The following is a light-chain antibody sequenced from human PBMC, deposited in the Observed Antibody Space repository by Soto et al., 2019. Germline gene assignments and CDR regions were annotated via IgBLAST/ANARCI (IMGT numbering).Light chain of an antibody. CDR2: GAS. CDR3: QQYGSSPLYT. J-gene: IGKJ2*01. V-gene: IGKV3-20*01. CDR1: QSVSSSY. Sequence: EIVLTQSPGTLSLSPGERATLSCRASQSVSSSYLAWYQQKPGQAPRLLIYGASTRATGIPDRFSGSGSGTDFNLTISRLEPEDLAVYYCQQYGSSPLYTFGQGTKLEI.